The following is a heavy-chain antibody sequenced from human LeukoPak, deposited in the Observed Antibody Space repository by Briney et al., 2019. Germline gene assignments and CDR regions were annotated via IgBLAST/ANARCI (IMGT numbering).Heavy chain of an antibody. V-gene: IGHV4-61*01. Sequence: PSGSLSLTCTVSGGSVSSGSYYWSWIRQPPGKGLECIGYIYHTGSTNYNPSLKSRVTISIDTSKNQFSLNLSSVAAADTAVYYCARRRGDGYSDYWGPGTLVTVAS. CDR1: GGSVSSGSYY. CDR2: IYHTGST. D-gene: IGHD5-24*01. CDR3: ARRRGDGYSDY. J-gene: IGHJ4*02.